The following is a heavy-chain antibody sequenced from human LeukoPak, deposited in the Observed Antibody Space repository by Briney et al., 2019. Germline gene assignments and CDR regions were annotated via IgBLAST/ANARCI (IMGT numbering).Heavy chain of an antibody. CDR2: ISSSSSAI. V-gene: IGHV3-48*02. CDR3: AREMTTADGYYYYYMDV. D-gene: IGHD4-17*01. Sequence: GSLRLSCAASGFTFGSYGMDWVRQAPGKGLEWVSYISSSSSAIYYADSVKGRFTISRDNAKNSLYLQMNGLRDEDTAVYNCAREMTTADGYYYYYMDVWGKGTTVTVSS. CDR1: GFTFGSYG. J-gene: IGHJ6*03.